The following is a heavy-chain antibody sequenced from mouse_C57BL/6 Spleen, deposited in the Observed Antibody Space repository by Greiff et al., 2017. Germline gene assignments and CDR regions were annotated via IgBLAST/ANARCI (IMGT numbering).Heavy chain of an antibody. CDR1: GYTFTSYW. CDR3: GRKGFYYGNYYFDY. Sequence: QVQLQQPGAELVKPGASVKMSCKASGYTFTSYWITWVKQRPGQGLEWIGDIYPGSGSTNYNEKFKSKATLAVDTSSSTAYMQLSSLTSEDTAVYYSGRKGFYYGNYYFDYWGQGTTLTVSS. J-gene: IGHJ2*01. CDR2: IYPGSGST. V-gene: IGHV1-55*01. D-gene: IGHD2-1*01.